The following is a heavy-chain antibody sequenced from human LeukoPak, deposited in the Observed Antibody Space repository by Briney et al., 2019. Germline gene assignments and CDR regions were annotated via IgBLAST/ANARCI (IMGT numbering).Heavy chain of an antibody. D-gene: IGHD4-17*01. CDR3: ARVHPDYGDYTYDY. J-gene: IGHJ4*02. V-gene: IGHV4-59*01. CDR1: GGSISSYY. Sequence: WETLSLTCTVSGGSISSYYWSWIRQPPGKGLEWIGYIYYSGSTNYNPSLKSRVTISVDTSKNQFSLKLSSVTAADTAVYYCARVHPDYGDYTYDYWGQGTLVTVSS. CDR2: IYYSGST.